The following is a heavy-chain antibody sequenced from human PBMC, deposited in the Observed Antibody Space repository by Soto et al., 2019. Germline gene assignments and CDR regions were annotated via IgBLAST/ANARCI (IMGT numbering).Heavy chain of an antibody. V-gene: IGHV3-74*01. D-gene: IGHD3-3*01. J-gene: IGHJ6*02. CDR1: GFTFSSYW. CDR2: INSDGSST. CDR3: ARDLRDDFWSGYLYYYYYYGMDV. Sequence: TGGSLRLSCAASGFTFSSYWMHWVRQAPGKGPVWVSRINSDGSSTSYADSVKGRFTISRDNAKNTLYLQMNSLRAEDTAVYYCARDLRDDFWSGYLYYYYYYGMDVWGQGTTVTVSS.